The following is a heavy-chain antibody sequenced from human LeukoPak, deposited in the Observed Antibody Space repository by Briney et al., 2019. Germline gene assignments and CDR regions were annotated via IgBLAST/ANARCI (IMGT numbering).Heavy chain of an antibody. CDR1: GFTFDDYA. Sequence: PGGSLRLSCAASGFTFDDYAMHWVRQAPGKGLEWVSLISWDGDSTYYADSVKGRFTISRDNSKNSLYLQMNSLRAEDTALYYCAKDITIFGVVPCFDYWGQGTLVTVSS. D-gene: IGHD3-3*01. CDR3: AKDITIFGVVPCFDY. CDR2: ISWDGDST. J-gene: IGHJ4*02. V-gene: IGHV3-43D*04.